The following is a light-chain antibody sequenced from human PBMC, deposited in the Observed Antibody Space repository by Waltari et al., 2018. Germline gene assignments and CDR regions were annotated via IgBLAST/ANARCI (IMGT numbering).Light chain of an antibody. CDR2: DAY. CDR3: QQRSTASVT. CDR1: QSVSSY. J-gene: IGKJ4*01. Sequence: PGERATLSCRASQSVSSYLAWYQQKPGQAPRLLIYDAYNRATGIPARFSGSGSGTDFTLTISSLEPEDFAVYYCQQRSTASVTFGGGTKVEIK. V-gene: IGKV3-11*01.